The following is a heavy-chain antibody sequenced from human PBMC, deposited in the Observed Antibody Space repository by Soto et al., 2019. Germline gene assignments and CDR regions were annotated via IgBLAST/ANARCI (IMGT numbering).Heavy chain of an antibody. J-gene: IGHJ4*02. Sequence: ETLSLTCTVSGDSVSKYYWNWIRQPAGKGLEWIGRIYTTRSPNYNPSLKRRDTVSVDTSKNQFSLKLNLSSVTAADKPVYYCARSPAYDDYANLDKWGQGALVTVSS. V-gene: IGHV4-4*07. CDR3: ARSPAYDDYANLDK. CDR1: GDSVSKYY. CDR2: IYTTRSP. D-gene: IGHD4-17*01.